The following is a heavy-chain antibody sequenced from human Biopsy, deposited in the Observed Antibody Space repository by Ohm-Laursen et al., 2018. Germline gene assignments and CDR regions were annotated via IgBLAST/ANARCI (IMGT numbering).Heavy chain of an antibody. CDR3: ARDTRWSPYHMDV. J-gene: IGHJ6*02. CDR2: INAPGGKT. V-gene: IGHV3-23*01. D-gene: IGHD4-23*01. Sequence: SLRLSCAASGFPFHNYAMNWVRQAPRKGLEWVSGINAPGGKTYYADSVKGRFTISRDNSKSTLYLQIHSLRAEDTAIYYCARDTRWSPYHMDVWGQGTTVTVSS. CDR1: GFPFHNYA.